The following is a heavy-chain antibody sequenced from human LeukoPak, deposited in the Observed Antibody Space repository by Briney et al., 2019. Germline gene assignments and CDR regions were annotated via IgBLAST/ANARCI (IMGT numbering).Heavy chain of an antibody. CDR2: IKQDGSEK. J-gene: IGHJ4*02. CDR1: GFTFSSYW. D-gene: IGHD2-15*01. V-gene: IGHV3-7*01. CDR3: ARPGYCSGDTCYVPFDY. Sequence: PGGSLRLSCAASGFTFSSYWMSWVRQAPGKGLEWVANIKQDGSEKYYVDSVKGRFTISRDNAKNSLCLQMNSLRAEDTAVYYCARPGYCSGDTCYVPFDYWGQGTLVTVSS.